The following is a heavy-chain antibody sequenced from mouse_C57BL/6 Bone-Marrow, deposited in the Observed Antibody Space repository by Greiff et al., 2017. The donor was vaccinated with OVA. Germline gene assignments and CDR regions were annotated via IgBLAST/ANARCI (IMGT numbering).Heavy chain of an antibody. Sequence: QVQLQQPGAELVRPGTSVKLSCKASGYTFTSYWMHWVKQRPGQGLEWIGVIDPSDSYTNYNQKFTGKATLTVDTSSSTAYMQLSSLTSEDSAVDYCARDGYYVGAMDYWGQGTSVTVSS. CDR2: IDPSDSYT. D-gene: IGHD2-3*01. CDR1: GYTFTSYW. CDR3: ARDGYYVGAMDY. J-gene: IGHJ4*01. V-gene: IGHV1-59*01.